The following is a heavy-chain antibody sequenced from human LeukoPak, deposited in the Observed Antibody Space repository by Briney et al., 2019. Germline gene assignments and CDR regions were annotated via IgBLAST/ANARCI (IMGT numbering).Heavy chain of an antibody. V-gene: IGHV4-59*01. CDR2: IYYSGST. CDR3: ARGLDYDSSEFSWFDP. J-gene: IGHJ5*02. CDR1: GGSISSYY. D-gene: IGHD3-22*01. Sequence: SETLSLTCTVSGGSISSYYWSWIRQPPGKGLEWIGYIYYSGSTNYNPSLKSRVTISVDTSKNQFSLKLSSVTAADTAVYYCARGLDYDSSEFSWFDPWGQGTLVTVSS.